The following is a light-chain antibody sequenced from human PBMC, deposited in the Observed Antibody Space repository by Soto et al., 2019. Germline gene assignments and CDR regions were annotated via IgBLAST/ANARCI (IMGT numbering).Light chain of an antibody. CDR3: QHYNSYSEA. J-gene: IGKJ1*01. Sequence: DIHMTQSPSTLSASVGDSVTISCRASQNIFTYLAWYQQKPGKDPKLLIYKASTLKSGVPSRFSGSGSGTEFALTISSLQTDDFATYYCQHYNSYSEAFGQGTKVDIK. CDR2: KAS. V-gene: IGKV1-5*03. CDR1: QNIFTY.